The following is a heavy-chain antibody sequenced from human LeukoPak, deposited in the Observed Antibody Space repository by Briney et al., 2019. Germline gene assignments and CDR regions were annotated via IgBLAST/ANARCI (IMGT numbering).Heavy chain of an antibody. CDR1: GGSISTSNYY. CDR2: IFYSGST. V-gene: IGHV4-39*07. J-gene: IGHJ4*02. D-gene: IGHD6-19*01. CDR3: AREDAGGAVAGTFDY. Sequence: SETLSLTCTVSGGSISTSNYYWGWIRQPPGKGLEWIGNIFYSGSTYYGPSLKSRLTISLDTSKNQFSLKLSSVTAADTAVYYCAREDAGGAVAGTFDYWGQGTLVTVSS.